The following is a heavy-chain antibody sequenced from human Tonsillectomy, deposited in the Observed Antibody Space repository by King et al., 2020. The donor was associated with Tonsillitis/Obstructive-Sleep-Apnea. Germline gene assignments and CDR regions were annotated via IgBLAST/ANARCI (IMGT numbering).Heavy chain of an antibody. Sequence: VQLVQSGAEVKKPGSSVKVSCKASGGIFRDYAIIWVRQAPGQGLEWMGGIIPMFETANYAQNFQGRVTITADESTSTAYMELSSLRSEDTAVYYCAREARPNVYNWFDHWGQGTLVTVSS. J-gene: IGHJ5*02. CDR3: AREARPNVYNWFDH. CDR2: IIPMFETA. V-gene: IGHV1-69*01. CDR1: GGIFRDYA.